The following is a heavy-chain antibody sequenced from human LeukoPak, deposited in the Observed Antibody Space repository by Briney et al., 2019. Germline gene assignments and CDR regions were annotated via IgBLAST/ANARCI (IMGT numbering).Heavy chain of an antibody. D-gene: IGHD1-1*01. CDR2: ISTSSSYI. CDR3: ARDRDDWNDASDAFDI. Sequence: GGSLRLSCAASGFTFSAYAMTWVRQAPGKGLEWVSSISTSSSYIYYADSVKGRFTISRDNAKNSLYLQMNSLRAEDTAVYYCARDRDDWNDASDAFDIWGQGTMVTVSS. V-gene: IGHV3-21*01. J-gene: IGHJ3*02. CDR1: GFTFSAYA.